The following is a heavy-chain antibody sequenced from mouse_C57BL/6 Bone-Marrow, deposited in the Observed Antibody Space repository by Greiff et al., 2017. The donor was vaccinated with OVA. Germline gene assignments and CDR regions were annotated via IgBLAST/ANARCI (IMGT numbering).Heavy chain of an antibody. CDR1: GYTFTSYT. CDR2: INPSSGYA. CDR3: ARGAQATY. J-gene: IGHJ2*01. Sequence: QVQLKQSGAELARPGASVKMSCKASGYTFTSYTMHWVKQRPGQGLEWIGYINPSSGYAKCNQKFKDKATLTADKSSSTAYMQLSSLTSEDSAVYYCARGAQATYWGQGTTLTVSS. V-gene: IGHV1-4*01. D-gene: IGHD3-2*02.